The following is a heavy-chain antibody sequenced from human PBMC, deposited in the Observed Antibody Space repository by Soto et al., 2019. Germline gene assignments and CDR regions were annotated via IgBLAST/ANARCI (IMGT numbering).Heavy chain of an antibody. CDR3: ARVPLGYCSSTSCPYFDY. CDR1: GGSISSYY. J-gene: IGHJ4*02. Sequence: QVQLQESGPGLVKPSETLSLTCTVSGGSISSYYWSWIRQPPGKGLEWLGYIYYSGSTNYTPSLKSRVTISVDTSKNQFSLKLSSVTAADTAVYYCARVPLGYCSSTSCPYFDYWGQGTLVTVSS. D-gene: IGHD2-2*01. CDR2: IYYSGST. V-gene: IGHV4-59*01.